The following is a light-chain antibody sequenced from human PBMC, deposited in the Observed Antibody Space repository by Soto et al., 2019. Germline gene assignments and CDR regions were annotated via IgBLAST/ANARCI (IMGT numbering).Light chain of an antibody. V-gene: IGKV1-8*01. Sequence: AIRMTQSPSSLSASTGDRVTITCRARQGISSYLAWYQQKPGKAPKLLIYAASTLQSGVPSRFSGSGSGTDFTLTISCLQSEDFATYYCKQYYSYPLTFGGGTKVEIK. CDR2: AAS. CDR1: QGISSY. J-gene: IGKJ4*01. CDR3: KQYYSYPLT.